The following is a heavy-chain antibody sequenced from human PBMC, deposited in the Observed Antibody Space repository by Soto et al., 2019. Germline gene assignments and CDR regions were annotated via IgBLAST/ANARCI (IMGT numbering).Heavy chain of an antibody. CDR2: IYYSGST. CDR3: ARQGFGELHGLVDV. CDR1: GGSISSGSYY. Sequence: SETLSLTCTVSGGSISSGSYYWGWIRQPPGKGLEWIGSIYYSGSTYYNPSLKSRVTISVDTSKNQFSLKLSSVTAADTALYYCARQGFGELHGLVDVWGQGTTVT. V-gene: IGHV4-39*01. D-gene: IGHD3-10*01. J-gene: IGHJ6*02.